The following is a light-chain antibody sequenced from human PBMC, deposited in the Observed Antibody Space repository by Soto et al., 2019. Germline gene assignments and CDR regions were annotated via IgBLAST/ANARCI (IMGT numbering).Light chain of an antibody. Sequence: DIQMTQSPSSLSASVGDRVTITCRASQSINSFLNWYQQKPGKAPKLLIYAASTLQSGVPSRFSGSGSGTDFTLTISSLQPEDFATYYCQQSYSDPPITFGQGTRLEIK. CDR1: QSINSF. CDR3: QQSYSDPPIT. V-gene: IGKV1-39*01. J-gene: IGKJ5*01. CDR2: AAS.